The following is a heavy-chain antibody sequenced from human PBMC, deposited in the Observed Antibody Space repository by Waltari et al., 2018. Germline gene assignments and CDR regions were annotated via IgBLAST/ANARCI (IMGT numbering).Heavy chain of an antibody. CDR2: VRGSGSNR. Sequence: EVQLLESGEGLIQQGKSLRLNCAASGFTFSTYAMSLVSQAQGKGLEWVSSVRGSGSNRYHADSVKGRFTISRDNSKNTLSLEMSSLRDDDTAVYYCAKSLRSGWYGGTYYYYYAMDVWGQGTTVTVSS. D-gene: IGHD6-19*01. CDR1: GFTFSTYA. V-gene: IGHV3-23*01. J-gene: IGHJ6*02. CDR3: AKSLRSGWYGGTYYYYYAMDV.